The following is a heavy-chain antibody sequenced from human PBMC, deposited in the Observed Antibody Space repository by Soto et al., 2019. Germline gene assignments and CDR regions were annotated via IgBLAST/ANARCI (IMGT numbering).Heavy chain of an antibody. D-gene: IGHD3-10*01. Sequence: LLPLLLPCDITGDSVFNQSAAWKWMWQWAWGGLEWLGRPYYRCKWYSDYAISMRSRITLSADTSKSQFSLQLNSVTPEDTAVYYCARDSGDVAVSYHFDYWGQAILVT. CDR2: PYYRCKWYS. CDR1: GDSVFNQSAA. CDR3: ARDSGDVAVSYHFDY. J-gene: IGHJ4*02. V-gene: IGHV6-1*01.